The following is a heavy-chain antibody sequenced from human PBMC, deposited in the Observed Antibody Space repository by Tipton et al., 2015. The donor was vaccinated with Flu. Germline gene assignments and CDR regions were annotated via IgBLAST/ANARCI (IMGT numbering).Heavy chain of an antibody. D-gene: IGHD4-23*01. J-gene: IGHJ4*02. Sequence: QLVQSGAEVKKPGSSVKVSCKTSGGTFNKYSFNWVRQAPGQGLEWMGRVIPFAGLATYAQRFQGRLAITADKSTGTVYMDLSSLTSEDTALYFCASGYGGYSVDSWGQGTQVTVPS. CDR1: GGTFNKYS. CDR3: ASGYGGYSVDS. V-gene: IGHV1-69*09. CDR2: VIPFAGLA.